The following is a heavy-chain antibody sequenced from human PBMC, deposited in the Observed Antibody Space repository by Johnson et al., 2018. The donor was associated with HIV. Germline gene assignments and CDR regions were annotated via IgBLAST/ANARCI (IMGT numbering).Heavy chain of an antibody. CDR2: INGGGSVP. J-gene: IGHJ3*02. D-gene: IGHD6-19*01. CDR1: GFTFSSYA. CDR3: ARDLTVADIGHYAFDI. Sequence: VQLVESGGGLVQPGGSLRLSCAASGFTFSSYAMSWVRQTPGKRLEWVPTINGGGSVPYYADSLKGRFTISRDNAKNALYLQMNSLRADDTAWYYCARDLTVADIGHYAFDIWGQGTLVTVSS. V-gene: IGHV3-23*04.